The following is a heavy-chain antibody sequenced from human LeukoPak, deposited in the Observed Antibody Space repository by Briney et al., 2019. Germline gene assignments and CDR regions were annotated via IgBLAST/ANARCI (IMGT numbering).Heavy chain of an antibody. CDR3: ARAVTYFYGSVTYDWFDP. J-gene: IGHJ5*02. CDR1: GFTFSSYW. Sequence: GGSLRLSCAASGFTFSSYWMHWVRHTPGKGLVWVSRIKSDGSTIYADSVKGRFTISRDNARNTLYLQMNSLRVEDTAMYYCARAVTYFYGSVTYDWFDPWGQGTLVTVSS. CDR2: IKSDGST. D-gene: IGHD3-10*01. V-gene: IGHV3-74*01.